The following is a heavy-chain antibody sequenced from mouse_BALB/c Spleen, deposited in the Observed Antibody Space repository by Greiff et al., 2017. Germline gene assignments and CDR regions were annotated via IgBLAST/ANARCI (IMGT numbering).Heavy chain of an antibody. CDR1: GFSLTSYG. J-gene: IGHJ2*01. Sequence: VMLVESGPGLVAPSQSLSITCTVSGFSLTSYGVHWVRQPPGKGLEWLGVIWAGGSTNYNSALMSRLSISKDNSKSQVFLKMNSLQTDDTAMYYCARENYDYEGYFDYWGQGTTLTVSS. V-gene: IGHV2-9*02. CDR3: ARENYDYEGYFDY. D-gene: IGHD2-4*01. CDR2: IWAGGST.